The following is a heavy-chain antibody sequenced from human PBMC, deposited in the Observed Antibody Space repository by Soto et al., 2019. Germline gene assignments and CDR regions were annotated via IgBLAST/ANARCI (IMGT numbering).Heavy chain of an antibody. J-gene: IGHJ4*02. D-gene: IGHD1-26*01. V-gene: IGHV1-69*06. Sequence: QVQLVQSGAEVKKPGSSVKVSCKASGGTFSSYAISWVRQAPGQGLEWMGGIIPIFGTANYAQKFQGRVTITADKSTSTAYMELSSLRSEDTAVYYCARDLSGSYCHGSYYYFDYWGQGTLVTVSS. CDR1: GGTFSSYA. CDR2: IIPIFGTA. CDR3: ARDLSGSYCHGSYYYFDY.